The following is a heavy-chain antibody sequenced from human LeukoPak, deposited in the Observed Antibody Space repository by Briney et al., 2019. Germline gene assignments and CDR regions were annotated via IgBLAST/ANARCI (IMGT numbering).Heavy chain of an antibody. Sequence: GGSLGLSCAASGFTFNDYYMSWIRQAPGKGLEWISYISDSGSAIYYADSVKGRFTISRDNAQSSLYLQMDSLRVEDTAVYYCARGEYYGSGSYGYDFWGQGTLVTVSS. CDR3: ARGEYYGSGSYGYDF. J-gene: IGHJ4*02. V-gene: IGHV3-11*01. CDR2: ISDSGSAI. D-gene: IGHD3-10*01. CDR1: GFTFNDYY.